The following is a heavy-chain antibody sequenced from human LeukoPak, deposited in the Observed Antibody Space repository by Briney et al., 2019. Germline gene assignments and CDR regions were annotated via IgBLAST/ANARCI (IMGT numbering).Heavy chain of an antibody. J-gene: IGHJ4*02. Sequence: SETLSLTCTVSGDSLSSSSYSWGWIRQAPGKGLEWIGNIYYSGNTYYRMSLKSRVTISVDTSKNQFSLKLRSVTAADTAVYFCAKLNPLHAAAGAYFDYWGQGTLVTVSS. D-gene: IGHD6-13*01. CDR3: AKLNPLHAAAGAYFDY. V-gene: IGHV4-39*01. CDR2: IYYSGNT. CDR1: GDSLSSSSYS.